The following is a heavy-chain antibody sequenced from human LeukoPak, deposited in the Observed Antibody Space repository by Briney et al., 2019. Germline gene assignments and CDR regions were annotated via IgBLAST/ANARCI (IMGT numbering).Heavy chain of an antibody. J-gene: IGHJ4*02. V-gene: IGHV3-33*06. CDR1: GFTFSSYG. Sequence: GGSQRLSCAGSGFTFSSYGMHWVRQAPGKGLEWVAVIWYDGSNKYYADSVKGRFTISRDNSKNTLYLQMNSLRAEDTAVYYCAKDITAVAGCHDYWGQGTLVTVSS. CDR3: AKDITAVAGCHDY. D-gene: IGHD6-19*01. CDR2: IWYDGSNK.